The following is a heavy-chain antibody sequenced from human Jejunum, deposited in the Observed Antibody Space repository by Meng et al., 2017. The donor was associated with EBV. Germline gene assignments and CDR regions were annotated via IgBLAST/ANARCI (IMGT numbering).Heavy chain of an antibody. Sequence: QVPVVPSGAGVREPGGAVKVSCTASGNIVTTHFLNWVRQAPGQGLEWKGIIDIRRATTSVAEGCQGRVTMSRDTSTGTVYMDLSGLTSEDTSMYYCARTFGDYDAFDYWGQVTLVTVSS. CDR3: ARTFGDYDAFDY. CDR1: GNIVTTHF. CDR2: IDIRRATT. J-gene: IGHJ4*02. V-gene: IGHV1-46*01. D-gene: IGHD4-17*01.